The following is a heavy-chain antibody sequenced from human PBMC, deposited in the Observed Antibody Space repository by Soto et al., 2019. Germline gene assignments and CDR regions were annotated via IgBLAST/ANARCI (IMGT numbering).Heavy chain of an antibody. V-gene: IGHV3-21*01. CDR2: ISSSSSYI. CDR3: ARGGESSSWYGDY. D-gene: IGHD6-13*01. J-gene: IGHJ4*02. CDR1: GFTFSSYS. Sequence: EVQLVESGGGLVKPGGSLRLSCAASGFTFSSYSMNWVRQAPGKGLEWVSSISSSSSYIYYADSVKGRFTISRDNAKNSLYLQMNSLRAEDTAVYYCARGGESSSWYGDYWGQGTLVTVSS.